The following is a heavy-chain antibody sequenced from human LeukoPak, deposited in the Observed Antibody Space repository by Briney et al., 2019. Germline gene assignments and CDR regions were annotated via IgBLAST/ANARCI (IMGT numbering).Heavy chain of an antibody. D-gene: IGHD3-22*01. CDR1: GFTFSNYA. CDR2: ISGGAGST. CDR3: ARHGGMVVIITLAS. Sequence: QTGGPLRLSCGASGFTFSNYAMSWVRQAPGKGLEWVSAISGGAGSTYYTDSVKGRFTISRDNSKSTLYLQMNNLRAEDAAVYYCARHGGMVVIITLASWGQGTLVTVSS. V-gene: IGHV3-23*01. J-gene: IGHJ4*02.